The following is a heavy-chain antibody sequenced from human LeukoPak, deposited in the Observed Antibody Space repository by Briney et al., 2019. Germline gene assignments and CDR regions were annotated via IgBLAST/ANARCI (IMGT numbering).Heavy chain of an antibody. Sequence: GGSLRLSCAASGFTFSSYAMSWVRQAPGKGLEWVSAISGSGGSTYYADSVKGRFTISRDNSKNTLYLQMNSLRAEDTAVYYCAKASCATVTTFFFCYFDYWGQGTLVTVSS. D-gene: IGHD4-17*01. CDR1: GFTFSSYA. CDR2: ISGSGGST. J-gene: IGHJ4*02. V-gene: IGHV3-23*01. CDR3: AKASCATVTTFFFCYFDY.